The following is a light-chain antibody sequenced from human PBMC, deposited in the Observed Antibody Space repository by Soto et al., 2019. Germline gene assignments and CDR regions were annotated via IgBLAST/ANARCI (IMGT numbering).Light chain of an antibody. CDR1: QSVSSY. Sequence: IVLTQSPATLSLSPGERATLSCRASQSVSSYLAWYQQKPGQAPRLLIYDASNRATGIPARFSASGSGTDFTLAMSSLDPEDFAVYNCQQRSNWPPLFTFGTRTKVDIK. CDR3: QQRSNWPPLFT. CDR2: DAS. J-gene: IGKJ3*01. V-gene: IGKV3-11*01.